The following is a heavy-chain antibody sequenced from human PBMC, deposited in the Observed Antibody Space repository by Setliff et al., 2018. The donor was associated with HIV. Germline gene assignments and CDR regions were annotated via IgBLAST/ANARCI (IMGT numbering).Heavy chain of an antibody. CDR1: GGSISSGYC. D-gene: IGHD6-19*01. J-gene: IGHJ5*01. V-gene: IGHV4-38-2*02. Sequence: PSETLSLTCTVSGGSISSGYCWAWVRQPPGNELEWIGSIYHDGTTHYRSSLRSRAAISIDTSKSQISLKVRSVTAADTAVYFCAGHPVTSGWLSLNWFDPWGQGILVTVSS. CDR3: AGHPVTSGWLSLNWFDP. CDR2: IYHDGTT.